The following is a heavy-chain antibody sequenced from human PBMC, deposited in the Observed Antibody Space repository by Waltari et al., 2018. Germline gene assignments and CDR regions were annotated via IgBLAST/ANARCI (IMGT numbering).Heavy chain of an antibody. CDR2: IIPIFCTA. CDR3: AGYYYDSSCHGGGFDY. J-gene: IGHJ4*02. Sequence: QVQLVQSGAEVKKPGSSVKVSCKASGGNFSSYAISWVRQAAGQGLAWMGGIIPIFCTANYAQKFQGRVTITADQSTGTAYLELSSLRSEDTAVYYFAGYYYDSSCHGGGFDYWGQGTPVTVSS. D-gene: IGHD3-22*01. CDR1: GGNFSSYA. V-gene: IGHV1-69*01.